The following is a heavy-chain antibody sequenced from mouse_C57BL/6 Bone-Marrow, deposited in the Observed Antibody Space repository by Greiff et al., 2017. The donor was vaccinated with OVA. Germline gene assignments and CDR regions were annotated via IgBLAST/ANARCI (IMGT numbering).Heavy chain of an antibody. V-gene: IGHV1-62-2*01. CDR3: ARHEALYYYGSSSWFAY. J-gene: IGHJ3*01. CDR1: GYTFTEYT. Sequence: QVQLQQSGAELVKPGASVKLSCKASGYTFTEYTIHWVKQRSGQGLEWIGWFYPGSGSIKYNEKFKDKATLTADKSSSTVYMELSRLTSEDSAVYFCARHEALYYYGSSSWFAYWGQGTLVTVSA. CDR2: FYPGSGSI. D-gene: IGHD1-1*01.